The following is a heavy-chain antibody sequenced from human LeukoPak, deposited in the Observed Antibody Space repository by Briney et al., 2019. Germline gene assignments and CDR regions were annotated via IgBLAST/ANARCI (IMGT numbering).Heavy chain of an antibody. D-gene: IGHD3-16*01. J-gene: IGHJ4*02. CDR3: ARGRADYVWGSYYLH. CDR1: GYTFTGYY. V-gene: IGHV1-2*06. CDR2: INPNSGGT. Sequence: ASVKVSSKASGYTFTGYYMHWVRQAPGQGLEWMGRINPNSGGTNYAQKFQGRVTMTRDTSISTAYMELSRLRSDDTAVYYCARGRADYVWGSYYLHWGQGTLVTVSS.